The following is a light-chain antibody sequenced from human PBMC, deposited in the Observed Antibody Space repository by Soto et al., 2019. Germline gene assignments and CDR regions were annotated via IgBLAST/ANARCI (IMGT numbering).Light chain of an antibody. J-gene: IGKJ1*01. CDR2: DAS. Sequence: EIVLTQSLATLSLSPGERATLSCRASQSISLAIAWYQHKPGQAPRLLIFDASQRATGIPARFRGSGSGTDFTLSISSLEPEDFAVYYCQQRTDRPPWTFGQGTKVESK. CDR3: QQRTDRPPWT. CDR1: QSISLA. V-gene: IGKV3-11*01.